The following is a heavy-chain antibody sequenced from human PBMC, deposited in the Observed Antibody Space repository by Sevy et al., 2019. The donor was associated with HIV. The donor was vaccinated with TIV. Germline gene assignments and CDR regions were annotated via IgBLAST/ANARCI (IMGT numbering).Heavy chain of an antibody. Sequence: GGSLRLSCAASEFTFNNAWMSWVRQAPGKGLEWVGRIKSKTDGGKTDYAAPVQGRFTISREDSKNTLYLQMNSLKTEDTAVYYCTTSRLVQGVPWGQGTLVTVSS. V-gene: IGHV3-15*01. CDR1: EFTFNNAW. CDR2: IKSKTDGGKT. CDR3: TTSRLVQGVP. J-gene: IGHJ5*02. D-gene: IGHD3-10*01.